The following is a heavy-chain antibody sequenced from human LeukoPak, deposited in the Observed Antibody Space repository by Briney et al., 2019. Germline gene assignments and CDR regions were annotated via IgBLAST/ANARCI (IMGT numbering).Heavy chain of an antibody. Sequence: ASVKVSCKASGYTFTSYDINWVRQATGQGLEWMGWMHPKSGNTGSAQKSQGRVTMTTDTSTSTAYMELRSLRSDDTAVYYCARSYGSGTLNWFDPWGQGTLVTVSS. CDR3: ARSYGSGTLNWFDP. CDR2: MHPKSGNT. CDR1: GYTFTSYD. J-gene: IGHJ5*02. V-gene: IGHV1-8*01. D-gene: IGHD3-10*01.